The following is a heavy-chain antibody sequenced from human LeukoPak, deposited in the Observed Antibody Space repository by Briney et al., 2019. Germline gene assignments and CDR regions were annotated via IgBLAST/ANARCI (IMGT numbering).Heavy chain of an antibody. CDR3: ARDESCSSTRCYGTYFDY. Sequence: ASVKVSCKASGYSFTSYGISWVRQAPGQGLEWMGWISAYNGNTNYAQKLQGRVTMTTDTSTSTAYMELRSLRSDDTAVYYCARDESCSSTRCYGTYFDYWGQGTLVTVSS. CDR2: ISAYNGNT. J-gene: IGHJ4*02. D-gene: IGHD2-2*01. V-gene: IGHV1-18*01. CDR1: GYSFTSYG.